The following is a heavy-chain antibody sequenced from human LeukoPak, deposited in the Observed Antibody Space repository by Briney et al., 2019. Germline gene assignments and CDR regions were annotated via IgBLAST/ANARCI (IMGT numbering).Heavy chain of an antibody. D-gene: IGHD5-12*01. J-gene: IGHJ4*02. CDR2: ISYDGSNK. CDR1: GFTFNFYA. Sequence: GRSLRLSCAASGFTFNFYAMHWVRQAPGKGLEWVAVISYDGSNKYYADSVKGRFTISRDNSKNTLYLQMNSLRAEDTAVYYCAIGGGNSGYDYIDYWGQGTLVTVSS. V-gene: IGHV3-30*03. CDR3: AIGGGNSGYDYIDY.